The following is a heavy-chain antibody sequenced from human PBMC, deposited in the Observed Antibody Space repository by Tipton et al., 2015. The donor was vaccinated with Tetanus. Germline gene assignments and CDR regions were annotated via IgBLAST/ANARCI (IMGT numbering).Heavy chain of an antibody. CDR1: GGSISSGPSY. D-gene: IGHD5-18*01. Sequence: TLSLTCSVSGGSISSGPSYWGWIRQHPGKALEWIGYTYYTGTTYYNPSLRSRLALSLDRSKNQFSLRLNSVTAADSAVYYCARGGYNHGCLDFWGQGTLVTVSP. J-gene: IGHJ4*02. CDR3: ARGGYNHGCLDF. CDR2: TYYTGTT. V-gene: IGHV4-31*03.